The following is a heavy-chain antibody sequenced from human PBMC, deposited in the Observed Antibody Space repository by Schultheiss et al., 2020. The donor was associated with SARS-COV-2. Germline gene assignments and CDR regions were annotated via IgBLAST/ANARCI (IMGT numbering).Heavy chain of an antibody. J-gene: IGHJ3*02. V-gene: IGHV3-13*01. CDR2: IGTAGDT. D-gene: IGHD3-16*02. Sequence: GGSLRLSCAASGFTFSSYDMHWVRQATGKGLEWVSAIGTAGDTYYPGSVKGRFTISRDNSKNTLYLQMNSLRAEDTAVYYCALRIITFGGVIVAGAFDIWGQGTMVTVSS. CDR3: ALRIITFGGVIVAGAFDI. CDR1: GFTFSSYD.